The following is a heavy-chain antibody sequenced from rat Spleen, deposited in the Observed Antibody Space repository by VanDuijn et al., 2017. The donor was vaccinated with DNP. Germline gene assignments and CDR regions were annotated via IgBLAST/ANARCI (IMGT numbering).Heavy chain of an antibody. D-gene: IGHD5-1*01. Sequence: EVQLVESGGGLVQPGNSLKLSCAASGFSFSDYAMAWVRQSPKKSLEWVATIIYDGSSIHYRDSVKGRFTISRENTKSTLYLQMDSLRSEDTATYYCAKGNWAKAYWGQGTLVTVSS. CDR2: IIYDGSSI. V-gene: IGHV5S10*01. CDR3: AKGNWAKAY. CDR1: GFSFSDYA. J-gene: IGHJ3*01.